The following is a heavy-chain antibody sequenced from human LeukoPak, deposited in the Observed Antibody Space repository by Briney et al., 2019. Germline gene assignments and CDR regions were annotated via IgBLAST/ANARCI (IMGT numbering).Heavy chain of an antibody. J-gene: IGHJ3*02. CDR1: GFTVSSNY. V-gene: IGHV3-53*01. D-gene: IGHD6-19*01. CDR3: ARAAYSSGDAFDI. Sequence: PGGSLRLSCAASGFTVSSNYMSWVRQAPGKGLEWVSVIYSGGSTYYADSVKGRFTISRDNSKNTLYLQMNSLRAEDTAVYYCARAAYSSGDAFDIRGQGTMVTVSS. CDR2: IYSGGST.